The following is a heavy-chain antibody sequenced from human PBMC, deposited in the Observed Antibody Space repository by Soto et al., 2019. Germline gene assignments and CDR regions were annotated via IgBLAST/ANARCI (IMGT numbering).Heavy chain of an antibody. Sequence: PSETLSLTCAVYGGSFSGYYWSWIRQPPGKGLEWIGEINHSGSTNYNPSLKSRVTISVDTSKNQFSLKLSSVTAADTAVYYCAREGYYYDSSGSELGTFDYWGQGTLVTVSS. D-gene: IGHD3-22*01. V-gene: IGHV4-34*01. CDR1: GGSFSGYY. CDR3: AREGYYYDSSGSELGTFDY. CDR2: INHSGST. J-gene: IGHJ4*02.